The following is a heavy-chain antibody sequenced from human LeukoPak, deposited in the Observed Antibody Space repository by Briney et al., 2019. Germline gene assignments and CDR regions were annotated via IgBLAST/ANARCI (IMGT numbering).Heavy chain of an antibody. CDR1: GGTFSSYA. Sequence: ASVKVSCKASGGTFSSYAISWVRQAPGQGLEWMGGIIPIFGTANYAQKFQGRVTITADESTSTAYMELSSLRSEDTAVYYCARDQYYDSSAPYFDYWGQGTLVTVSS. J-gene: IGHJ4*02. D-gene: IGHD3-22*01. CDR3: ARDQYYDSSAPYFDY. V-gene: IGHV1-69*13. CDR2: IIPIFGTA.